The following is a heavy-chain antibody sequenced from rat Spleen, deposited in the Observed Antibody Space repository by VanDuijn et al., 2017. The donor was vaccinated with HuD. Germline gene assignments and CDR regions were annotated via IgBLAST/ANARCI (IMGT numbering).Heavy chain of an antibody. CDR2: ISYDGSST. V-gene: IGHV5-29*01. D-gene: IGHD4-3*01. Sequence: EVQLVESGGGLVQPGRSLKLSCAASGFTFSNYGMAWVRQAPTKGLEWVATISYDGSSTYYRDTVKGRFTITRDNAKSTLYLQMDSLRSEDTATYYCARPIIRGRSYFDYWGQGVMVTVSS. J-gene: IGHJ2*01. CDR1: GFTFSNYG. CDR3: ARPIIRGRSYFDY.